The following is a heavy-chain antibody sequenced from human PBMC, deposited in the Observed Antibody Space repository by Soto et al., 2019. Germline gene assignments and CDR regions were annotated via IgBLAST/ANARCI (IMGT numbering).Heavy chain of an antibody. Sequence: QVQLQQWGAGLLKPSETLSLTCAVYGGSFSGYYWSWIRQPPGKGLEWIGEINHSGSTNYNPSLKSRVTISVDTSTNQFSLKLSSVTAADTAVYYCARMDDNDFDYYYYGMDVWGQGTTVTVSS. CDR2: INHSGST. J-gene: IGHJ6*02. CDR3: ARMDDNDFDYYYYGMDV. CDR1: GGSFSGYY. V-gene: IGHV4-34*01. D-gene: IGHD3-16*01.